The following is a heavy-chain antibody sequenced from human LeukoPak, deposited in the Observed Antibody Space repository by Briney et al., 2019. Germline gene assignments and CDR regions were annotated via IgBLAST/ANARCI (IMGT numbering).Heavy chain of an antibody. CDR1: GYTFTSYA. CDR2: INAGSGNT. D-gene: IGHD3-3*01. Sequence: ASVKVSCKASGYTFTSYAMHWVRQAPGQRLEWMGWINAGSGNTKYSQKFQGRVTITRDTSASTAYMELSSLRSEGTAVYYCARVSYDFWSGSSAPYGMDVWGQGTTVTVSS. J-gene: IGHJ6*02. V-gene: IGHV1-3*01. CDR3: ARVSYDFWSGSSAPYGMDV.